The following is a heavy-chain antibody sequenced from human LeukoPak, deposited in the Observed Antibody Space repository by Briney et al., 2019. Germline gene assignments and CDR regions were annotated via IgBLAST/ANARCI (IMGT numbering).Heavy chain of an antibody. CDR1: GGSISSSSYY. J-gene: IGHJ3*02. Sequence: SETLSLTCTVSGGSISSSSYYWGWIRQPPGKGLEWIGEINHSGSTNYNPSLKSRVTISVDTSKNQFSLKLSSVTAADTAVYYCARDSYKYYYDSSAYAFDIWGQGTMVTVSS. CDR2: INHSGST. CDR3: ARDSYKYYYDSSAYAFDI. V-gene: IGHV4-39*07. D-gene: IGHD3-22*01.